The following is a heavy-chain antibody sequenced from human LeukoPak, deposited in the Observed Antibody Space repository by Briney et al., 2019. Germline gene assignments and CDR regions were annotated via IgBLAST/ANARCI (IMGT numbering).Heavy chain of an antibody. V-gene: IGHV4-4*07. CDR2: IYTSGST. Sequence: SETLSLTCTVSGGSISSYYWSWIRQPAGKGLEWIGRIYTSGSTNYNPSLKSRVTISVDTSKNQFSLKLSSVTAADTAVYYCARAGYDILTGYRNNDYWGQGTLVTVSS. CDR3: ARAGYDILTGYRNNDY. J-gene: IGHJ4*02. CDR1: GGSISSYY. D-gene: IGHD3-9*01.